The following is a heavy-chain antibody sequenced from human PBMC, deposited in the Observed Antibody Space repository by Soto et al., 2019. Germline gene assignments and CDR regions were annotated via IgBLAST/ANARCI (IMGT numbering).Heavy chain of an antibody. D-gene: IGHD2-15*01. CDR3: GRTNCSGGSCYSYYYYYMDV. J-gene: IGHJ6*03. CDR2: IYYSGST. CDR1: GGSISSYY. Sequence: SETLSLTCTVSGGSISSYYWSWIRQPPGKGLEWIGYIYYSGSTNYNPSLKSRVTISVDTSKNQFSLKLSSVTAADTAVYYCGRTNCSGGSCYSYYYYYMDVWGKGTTVTVSS. V-gene: IGHV4-59*01.